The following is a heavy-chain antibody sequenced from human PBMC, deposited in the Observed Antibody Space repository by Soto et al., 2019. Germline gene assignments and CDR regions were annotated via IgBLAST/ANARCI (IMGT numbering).Heavy chain of an antibody. V-gene: IGHV3-73*01. CDR3: SRHEEGRRMVFYGMDG. J-gene: IGHJ6*02. D-gene: IGHD2-8*01. Sequence: GGSLRLSCSASGFTFSRSDLHWVRQAPGKGLEWVGRVRSKIHNYATSFADSVRGRFTISRNDSDNTVSLEMSGLKSEDTALYYCSRHEEGRRMVFYGMDGWGQGTTVTGSS. CDR2: VRSKIHNYAT. CDR1: GFTFSRSD.